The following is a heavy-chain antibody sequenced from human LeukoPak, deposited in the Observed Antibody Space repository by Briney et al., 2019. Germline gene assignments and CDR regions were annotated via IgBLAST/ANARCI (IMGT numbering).Heavy chain of an antibody. Sequence: GGSLRLSCAASGFTFSDYYMSWIRQAPGKGLEWVSYISSSSSYTNYADSVKGRFTISRGNAKNSLYLQMNSLRAEDTAVYYCARGGGLILRYFDWLFAYYFDYWGQGTLVTVSS. V-gene: IGHV3-11*06. D-gene: IGHD3-9*01. J-gene: IGHJ4*02. CDR2: ISSSSSYT. CDR1: GFTFSDYY. CDR3: ARGGGLILRYFDWLFAYYFDY.